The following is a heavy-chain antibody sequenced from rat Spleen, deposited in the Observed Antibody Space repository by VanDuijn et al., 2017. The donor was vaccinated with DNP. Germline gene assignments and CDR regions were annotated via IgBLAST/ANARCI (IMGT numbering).Heavy chain of an antibody. CDR3: ARHVDY. CDR2: VSHSDGIT. Sequence: EVQLVESGGGLVQPGRSLKLSCTASGFSFRNYYMAWVRQAPKKGLEWVAIVSHSDGITYYPDSVKGRFTISRDNAKRTRYLKMTSLRSEDTATYYCARHVDYWGQGVMVTVSS. V-gene: IGHV5-25*01. CDR1: GFSFRNYY. J-gene: IGHJ2*01.